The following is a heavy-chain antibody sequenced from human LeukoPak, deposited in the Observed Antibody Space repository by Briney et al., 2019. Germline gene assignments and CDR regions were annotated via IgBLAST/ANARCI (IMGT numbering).Heavy chain of an antibody. V-gene: IGHV3-23*01. CDR2: ISGSGGST. CDR3: AKTSHSGSQPGDY. Sequence: GGSLRLSCAASGFTFSSYAMSWVRQAPGKGLEWVSAISGSGGSTYYADSVKGRFTISRDNSKNTLYLQINSLRAEDTAVYYCAKTSHSGSQPGDYWGQGTLVTVSS. CDR1: GFTFSSYA. D-gene: IGHD1-26*01. J-gene: IGHJ4*02.